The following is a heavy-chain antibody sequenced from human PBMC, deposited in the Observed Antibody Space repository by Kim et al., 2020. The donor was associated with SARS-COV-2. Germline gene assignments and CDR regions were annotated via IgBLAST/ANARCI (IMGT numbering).Heavy chain of an antibody. Sequence: SETLSLTCTVSGGSISSSSYYWGWIRQPPGKGLEWIGSIYYSGSTYYNPSLKSRVTISVDTSKNQFSLKLSSVTAADTAVYYCARGWIRSRAFDIWGQGTMVTVSS. J-gene: IGHJ3*02. V-gene: IGHV4-39*07. CDR2: IYYSGST. D-gene: IGHD5-18*01. CDR1: GGSISSSSYY. CDR3: ARGWIRSRAFDI.